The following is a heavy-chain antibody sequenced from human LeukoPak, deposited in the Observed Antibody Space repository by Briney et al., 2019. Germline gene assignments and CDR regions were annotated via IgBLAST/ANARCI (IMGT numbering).Heavy chain of an antibody. V-gene: IGHV4-30-2*01. Sequence: PSETLSLTCAVSGGSISSGGYSWSWIRQPPGKGLEWIGYIYHSGSTYYNPSLKSRVTISVDTSKNQFSLKLSSVTAADTAVYYCARGGLYDILTGSTTQYPPGPTKEVPFDYWGQGTLVTVSS. CDR3: ARGGLYDILTGSTTQYPPGPTKEVPFDY. J-gene: IGHJ4*02. CDR1: GGSISSGGYS. D-gene: IGHD3-9*01. CDR2: IYHSGST.